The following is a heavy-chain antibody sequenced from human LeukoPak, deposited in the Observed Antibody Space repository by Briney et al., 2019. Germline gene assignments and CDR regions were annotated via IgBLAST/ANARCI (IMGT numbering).Heavy chain of an antibody. CDR3: AKDLRIVGATYARGGGY. J-gene: IGHJ4*02. CDR2: ISSSSSYI. CDR1: GFTFSSYS. D-gene: IGHD1-26*01. Sequence: PGGSLRLSCAASGFTFSSYSMNWVRQAPGKGLEWVSSISSSSSYIYYADSVKGRFTISRDNSKNTLYLQMNSLRAEDTAVYYCAKDLRIVGATYARGGGYWGQGTLVTVSS. V-gene: IGHV3-21*04.